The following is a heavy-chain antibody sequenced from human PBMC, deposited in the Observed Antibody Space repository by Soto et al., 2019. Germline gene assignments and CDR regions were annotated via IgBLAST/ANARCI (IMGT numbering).Heavy chain of an antibody. CDR1: GXPISHYA. CDR2: ISGSGDSA. CDR3: GKERRGSGCAVCNF. J-gene: IGHJ4*02. D-gene: IGHD6-19*01. V-gene: IGHV3-23*01. Sequence: GSLRLSCTASGXPISHYAMNWVRQGPGTRLEWVAYISGSGDSARYADSVRGRFTISRDNSIDTRYLQMTSLRVDDTAVYYCGKERRGSGCAVCNFWGQGALVPVSS.